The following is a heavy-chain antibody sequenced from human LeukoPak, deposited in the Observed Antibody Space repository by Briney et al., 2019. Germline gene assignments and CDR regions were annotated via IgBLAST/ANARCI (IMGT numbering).Heavy chain of an antibody. V-gene: IGHV1-69*13. D-gene: IGHD3-22*01. J-gene: IGHJ4*02. CDR2: IIPIFGTA. Sequence: SVNVSCKASGGTFSSYAISWVRQAPGQGLEWMGGIIPIFGTANYAQKFQGRVTITADESTSTAYMELSSLRSEDTAVYYCAVSVRGGNYDSSGYYSPNFDYWGQGTLVTVSS. CDR1: GGTFSSYA. CDR3: AVSVRGGNYDSSGYYSPNFDY.